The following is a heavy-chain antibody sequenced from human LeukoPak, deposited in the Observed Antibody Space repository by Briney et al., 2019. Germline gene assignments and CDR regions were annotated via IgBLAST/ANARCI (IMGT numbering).Heavy chain of an antibody. CDR1: GGSISSGGYS. CDR3: ARRAGDGNAFYEY. Sequence: SETLSLTCAVSGGSISSGGYSWSWIRQPPGKGLEWIGYIYHSGSTYYNPSLKSRVTLSVDTSQNQFSLKLSSVTAADTAVYYCARRAGDGNAFYEYWGQGTLVTVSS. CDR2: IYHSGST. V-gene: IGHV4-30-2*02. D-gene: IGHD3/OR15-3a*01. J-gene: IGHJ4*02.